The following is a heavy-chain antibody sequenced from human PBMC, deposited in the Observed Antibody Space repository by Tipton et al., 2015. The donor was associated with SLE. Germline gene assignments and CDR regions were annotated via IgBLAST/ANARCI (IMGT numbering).Heavy chain of an antibody. V-gene: IGHV4-59*01. CDR2: IYYAGTT. J-gene: IGHJ3*01. CDR3: ARQRNWNRRGALDV. D-gene: IGHD1-1*01. CDR1: GGSMGTYY. Sequence: LRLSCSVYGGSMGTYYWSWIRQSPERGLEWIGHIYYAGTTNYNPSLESRVTMSVDTSSNQIFLRVSSVTAADTAIYYCARQRNWNRRGALDVWGQGTMVTVPS.